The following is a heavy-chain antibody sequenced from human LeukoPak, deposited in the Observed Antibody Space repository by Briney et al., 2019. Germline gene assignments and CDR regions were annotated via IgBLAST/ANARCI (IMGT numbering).Heavy chain of an antibody. Sequence: PSETLSLTCIGSGGSMSRYYWSWIRQPDPNGPEWIGRMYTDGSTNYNPFLNRRVTMSVDTSKKHFSLRLNSVTAADTAVYYCATYDQKLAFDNWGQGTLVTVSS. CDR2: MYTDGST. CDR3: ATYDQKLAFDN. D-gene: IGHD6-13*01. V-gene: IGHV4-4*07. CDR1: GGSMSRYY. J-gene: IGHJ4*02.